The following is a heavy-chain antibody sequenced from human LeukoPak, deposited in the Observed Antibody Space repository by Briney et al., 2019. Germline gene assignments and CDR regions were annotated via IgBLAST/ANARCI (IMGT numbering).Heavy chain of an antibody. J-gene: IGHJ2*01. CDR2: IYYSGST. D-gene: IGHD3-16*01. Sequence: KTSKTLSLTCTVSGGSISSSSYYWGWIRQPPGKGLEWIGSIYYSGSTYYNPSLKSRVTISVDTSKNHFSLKLSSVTAADTAVYYCARLLGEPGWWYFDLWGRGTLVTVSS. CDR1: GGSISSSSYY. V-gene: IGHV4-39*02. CDR3: ARLLGEPGWWYFDL.